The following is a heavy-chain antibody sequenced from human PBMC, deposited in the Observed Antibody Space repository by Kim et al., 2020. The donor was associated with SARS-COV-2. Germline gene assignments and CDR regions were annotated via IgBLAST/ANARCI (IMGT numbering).Heavy chain of an antibody. V-gene: IGHV1-3*01. D-gene: IGHD6-6*01. Sequence: ASVKVSCKASGYTFTTYAIHWVRQAPGQRLEWMGWINAGNGNTKYSQNFQGRVTITRDTSASTAYMELGSLRSEDTAVYYCARVRGEGSSSFYYSMDVWGQGTTVTVSS. CDR3: ARVRGEGSSSFYYSMDV. CDR2: INAGNGNT. CDR1: GYTFTTYA. J-gene: IGHJ6*02.